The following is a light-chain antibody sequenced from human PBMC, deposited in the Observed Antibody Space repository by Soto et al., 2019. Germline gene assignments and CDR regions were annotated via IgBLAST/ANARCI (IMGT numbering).Light chain of an antibody. CDR3: QQYGNSPWT. V-gene: IGKV3-20*01. Sequence: EIVLTQSPGTLSLSPGERATLSCRASQSVISNYLAWYQQRPGQAPRLLIYGASIRATGIPDTFSGGGSGTDFTLTISRLEPEDFAAYYCQQYGNSPWTFGQGTKVDIK. J-gene: IGKJ1*01. CDR1: QSVISNY. CDR2: GAS.